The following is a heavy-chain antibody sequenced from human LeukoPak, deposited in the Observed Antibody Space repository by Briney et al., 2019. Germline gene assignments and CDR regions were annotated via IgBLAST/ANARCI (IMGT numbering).Heavy chain of an antibody. D-gene: IGHD3-9*01. J-gene: IGHJ4*02. CDR1: GFTFSSYA. V-gene: IGHV3-23*01. CDR3: AKDVFELYDIYDH. Sequence: GGSLRLSCAASGFTFSSYAMSWVRQAPGKGLEWVSAISGSGGSTFNADSVKGRFTISSDNSKNTLYLQMNSLRAEDTAVYYCAKDVFELYDIYDHWGQGTLVTVSS. CDR2: ISGSGGST.